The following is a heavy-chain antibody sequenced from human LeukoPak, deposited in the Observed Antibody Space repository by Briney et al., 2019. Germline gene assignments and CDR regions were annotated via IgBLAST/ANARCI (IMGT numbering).Heavy chain of an antibody. J-gene: IGHJ4*02. D-gene: IGHD5-24*01. CDR3: AREMATIRRISGNDY. CDR2: ISGSDGST. CDR1: GFTFSNYA. Sequence: GGSLRLSCAASGFTFSNYAMSWVRQAPGKGLEWVSVISGSDGSTYYADSVKGRFTISRDNSKNTLYLQMNSLRAEDTAVYYCAREMATIRRISGNDYWGQGTLVTVSS. V-gene: IGHV3-23*01.